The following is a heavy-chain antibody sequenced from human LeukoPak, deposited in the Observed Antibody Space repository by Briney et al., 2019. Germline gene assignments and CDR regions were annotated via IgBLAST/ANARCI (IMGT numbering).Heavy chain of an antibody. V-gene: IGHV3-9*01. J-gene: IGHJ4*02. CDR2: ISWNSGSI. D-gene: IGHD1-26*01. CDR3: AKDSGGELLNAFDY. Sequence: GGSLRLSCAASGFTFDDYAMHWVRQAPGKGLEWVSGISWNSGSIGYADSVKGRFTISRDNAKNSLYLHMNSLRAEDTALYYCAKDSGGELLNAFDYWGQGTLVTVSS. CDR1: GFTFDDYA.